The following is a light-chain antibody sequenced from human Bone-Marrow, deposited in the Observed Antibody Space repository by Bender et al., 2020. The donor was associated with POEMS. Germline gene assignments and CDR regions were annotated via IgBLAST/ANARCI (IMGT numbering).Light chain of an antibody. Sequence: QSVLTQPPSVSAAPGQKVTISCSGGSSNIGGNFVSWYQQPPGAAPKLLIYENDKRPSEIPDRFSGSQSGTSATLAITGLQTGDEADYYCGAWDSSLRAVVFGGGTKLTVL. J-gene: IGLJ2*01. V-gene: IGLV1-51*01. CDR3: GAWDSSLRAVV. CDR2: END. CDR1: SSNIGGNF.